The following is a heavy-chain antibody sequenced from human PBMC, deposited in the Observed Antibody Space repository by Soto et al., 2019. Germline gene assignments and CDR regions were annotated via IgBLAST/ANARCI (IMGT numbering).Heavy chain of an antibody. V-gene: IGHV4-59*01. Sequence: PSETLSLTCTVSGGSISSYYWSWIRQPPGKGLEWIGYIYYSGSTNYNPSLKSRVTISVDTSKNQFSPKLSSVTAADTAVYYGARVGGDYGDYVDNYYYGMDVWGQGTTVTVSS. J-gene: IGHJ6*02. CDR1: GGSISSYY. CDR3: ARVGGDYGDYVDNYYYGMDV. D-gene: IGHD4-17*01. CDR2: IYYSGST.